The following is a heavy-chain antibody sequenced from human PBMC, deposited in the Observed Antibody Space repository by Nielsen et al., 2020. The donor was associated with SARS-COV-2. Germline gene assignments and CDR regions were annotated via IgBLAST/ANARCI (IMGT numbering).Heavy chain of an antibody. J-gene: IGHJ4*02. CDR1: GFSLTTSKMC. D-gene: IGHD4-23*01. Sequence: SGPTLVKPTQTLTLTCSFSGFSLTTSKMCVSWIRQPPGKALEWLARIDWDDDKYYSTSLKTRLTISKDTSKNQVVLTMTNTDPVDTATYYCARTYYGGNSAFFDYWGQGTLVTVSS. CDR2: IDWDDDK. V-gene: IGHV2-70*11. CDR3: ARTYYGGNSAFFDY.